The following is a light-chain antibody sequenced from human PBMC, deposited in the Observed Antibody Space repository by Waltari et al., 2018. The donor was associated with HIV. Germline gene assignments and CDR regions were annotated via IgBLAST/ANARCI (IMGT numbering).Light chain of an antibody. V-gene: IGLV1-47*01. Sequence: QSVLTQPPSASGTPGQRVTISCSGARSDIGSNYVYWYQQLPGTSPKPLSYSNNQRPSGVPDRFSASKSGTSASLAISGLRSEDEADYYCAAWDVSLRGAYVFGTGTKVAVL. CDR3: AAWDVSLRGAYV. J-gene: IGLJ1*01. CDR1: RSDIGSNY. CDR2: SNN.